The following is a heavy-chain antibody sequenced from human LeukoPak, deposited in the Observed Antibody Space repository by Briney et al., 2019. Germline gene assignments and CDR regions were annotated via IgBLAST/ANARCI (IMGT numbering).Heavy chain of an antibody. V-gene: IGHV1-69*05. D-gene: IGHD6-6*01. CDR3: ARHSSSSTRGVDY. CDR1: GGTFSSYA. CDR2: IIPIFGTA. Sequence: ASVKVSCKASGGTFSSYAISWVRQAPGQGLEWMGGIIPIFGTANYAQKFQGRVTITTDESTSTAYTELSSLRSEDTAVYYCARHSSSSTRGVDYWGQGTLVTVSS. J-gene: IGHJ4*02.